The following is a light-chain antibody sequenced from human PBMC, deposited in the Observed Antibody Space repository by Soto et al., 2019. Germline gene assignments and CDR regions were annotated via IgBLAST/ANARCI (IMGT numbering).Light chain of an antibody. J-gene: IGKJ1*01. CDR1: QSVGSRY. CDR2: AAS. V-gene: IGKV3-20*01. Sequence: EIVLTQSPGTLSLSPGERATLSCRASQSVGSRYLAWYKQKPGQAPRLLIYAASSRATGIPDRFSGSGSGADFTLTVSSLEAEDFAVYYGHHYGRSPWTVGQGTKVEIK. CDR3: HHYGRSPWT.